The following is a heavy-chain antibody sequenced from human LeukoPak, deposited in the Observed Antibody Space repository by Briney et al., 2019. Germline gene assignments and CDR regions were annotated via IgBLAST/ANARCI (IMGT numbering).Heavy chain of an antibody. D-gene: IGHD6-19*01. J-gene: IGHJ4*02. Sequence: GGSLRLSCAASGFTFSSYEMNWVRQAPGKGLEWGSYISSSGSTIYYADSVKGRFTISRDNAKNSLYLQMNSLRAEDTAVYYCARESRTAVASDYWGQGTLVTVSS. V-gene: IGHV3-48*03. CDR1: GFTFSSYE. CDR2: ISSSGSTI. CDR3: ARESRTAVASDY.